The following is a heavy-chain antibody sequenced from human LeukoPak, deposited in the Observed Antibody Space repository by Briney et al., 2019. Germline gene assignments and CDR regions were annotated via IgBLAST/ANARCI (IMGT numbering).Heavy chain of an antibody. CDR2: MNPNSGNT. D-gene: IGHD6-13*01. CDR3: ARGSVASAHDWFDP. Sequence: GASVKVSCKASGYTFTSYDINWVRQATRQGLEWMGWMNPNSGNTGYAQKFQGRVTMTRNTSISTAYMELSSLRSEDTAVYYCARGSVASAHDWFDPWGPGTLVTVSS. V-gene: IGHV1-8*01. CDR1: GYTFTSYD. J-gene: IGHJ5*02.